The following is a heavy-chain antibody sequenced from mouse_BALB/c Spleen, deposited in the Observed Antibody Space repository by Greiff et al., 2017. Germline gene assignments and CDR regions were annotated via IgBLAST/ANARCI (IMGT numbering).Heavy chain of an antibody. CDR1: GYAFTNYL. D-gene: IGHD1-1*01. CDR2: INPGSGGT. Sequence: VQLQQSGAELVRPGPSVKVSCKASGYAFTNYLIEWVKQRPGQGLEWIGVINPGSGGTNYNEKFKGKATLTADKSSSTAYMQLSSLTSDDSAVYFCARTDYGSSYFDYWGQGTTLTVSS. V-gene: IGHV1-54*01. CDR3: ARTDYGSSYFDY. J-gene: IGHJ2*01.